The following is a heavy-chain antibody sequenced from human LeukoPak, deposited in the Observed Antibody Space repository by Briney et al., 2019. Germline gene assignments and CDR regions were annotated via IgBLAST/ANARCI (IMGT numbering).Heavy chain of an antibody. CDR1: GGTFSSYA. CDR3: ATGIAVAGTGGSDY. CDR2: IIPIFGTA. J-gene: IGHJ4*02. V-gene: IGHV1-69*13. D-gene: IGHD6-19*01. Sequence: SVTVSCKASGGTFSSYAISWVRQAPGQGLEWMGGIIPIFGTANYAQKFQGRVTITADESTSTAYMELSSLRSEDTAVYYCATGIAVAGTGGSDYWGRGTLVTVSS.